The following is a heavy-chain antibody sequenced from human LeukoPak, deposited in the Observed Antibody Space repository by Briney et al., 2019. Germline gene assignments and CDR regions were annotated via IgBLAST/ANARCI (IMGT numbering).Heavy chain of an antibody. CDR2: IRPGNGDT. CDR1: GYTFTSYY. Sequence: ASVKVSCKASGYTFTSYYLHGVRQAPGQGLEWMGIIRPGNGDTSSPQNFQGRVTLSRDTSTSTVYMELTSLRSEDTAVYYCTREPNEAYRFDYWGQGTLVTVSS. CDR3: TREPNEAYRFDY. J-gene: IGHJ4*02. V-gene: IGHV1-46*01.